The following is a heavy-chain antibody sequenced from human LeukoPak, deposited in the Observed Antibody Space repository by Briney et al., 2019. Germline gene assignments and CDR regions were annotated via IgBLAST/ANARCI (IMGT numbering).Heavy chain of an antibody. V-gene: IGHV3-15*01. Sequence: PGGSLRLSCAASGFTFSNAWMSWVRQAPGKGLEWVGRIKSKTDGRTTDYAAPVKGRFTISRDDSKNTLYLQTNSLKTEDTAVYYCTTLRFLEWFGFDYWGQGTLVTVSS. CDR1: GFTFSNAW. J-gene: IGHJ4*02. CDR3: TTLRFLEWFGFDY. D-gene: IGHD3-3*01. CDR2: IKSKTDGRTT.